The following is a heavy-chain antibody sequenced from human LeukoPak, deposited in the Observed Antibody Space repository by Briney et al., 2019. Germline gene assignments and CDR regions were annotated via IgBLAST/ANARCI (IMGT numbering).Heavy chain of an antibody. J-gene: IGHJ4*02. Sequence: GGSLRLSCAASGFTFSDYYMSWIRQVPGKGLEWVSGINRNGISTLYADSVKGRFTISRDNAKNSLYLQMNSLRAEDTALYYCARGPSGYYYFEDWGQGTLVTVSS. CDR1: GFTFSDYY. CDR2: INRNGIST. CDR3: ARGPSGYYYFED. V-gene: IGHV3-20*04. D-gene: IGHD5-12*01.